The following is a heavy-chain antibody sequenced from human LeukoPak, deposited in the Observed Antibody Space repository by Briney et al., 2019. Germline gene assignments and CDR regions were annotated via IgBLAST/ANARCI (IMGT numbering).Heavy chain of an antibody. Sequence: GASVRVSCKASGYTFTSNYIHWVRQAPAQGLEWMGMIYPRDGSTSYAQKFQGRVTVTRDTSTSTVHMELSGLRSEDTAVHYCARDQEGFDYWGQGTLVTVSS. J-gene: IGHJ4*02. CDR1: GYTFTSNY. V-gene: IGHV1-46*01. CDR3: ARDQEGFDY. CDR2: IYPRDGST.